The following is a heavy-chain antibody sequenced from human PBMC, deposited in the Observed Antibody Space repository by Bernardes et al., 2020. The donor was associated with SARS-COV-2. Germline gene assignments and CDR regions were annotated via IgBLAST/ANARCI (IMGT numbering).Heavy chain of an antibody. D-gene: IGHD1-7*01. CDR2: IYSGGST. CDR1: GFTVSSNY. Sequence: GGSLRLSCAASGFTVSSNYMSWVRQAPGKGLEWVSVIYSGGSTYYADSVKGRFTISRDNAKNSLDLQMNGLRFDDTAVYYCARDSGSTWGHWGQGTLVTVSS. J-gene: IGHJ4*02. V-gene: IGHV3-66*01. CDR3: ARDSGSTWGH.